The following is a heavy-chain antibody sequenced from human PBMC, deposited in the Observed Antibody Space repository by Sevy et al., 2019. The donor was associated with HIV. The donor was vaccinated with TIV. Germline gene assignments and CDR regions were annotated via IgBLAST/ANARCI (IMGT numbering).Heavy chain of an antibody. D-gene: IGHD6-19*01. V-gene: IGHV1-2*02. J-gene: IGHJ4*02. CDR1: GYTFTGYY. CDR3: ARAPYNSGRLGYFDY. CDR2: INPNSGGT. Sequence: ASVQVSCKASGYTFTGYYMHWVRQAPGQGLEWMGWINPNSGGTNYAQKFQGRVTMNRDTSITTAYMELNRLSSDDTAVYYCARAPYNSGRLGYFDYWGQGTLVTVSS.